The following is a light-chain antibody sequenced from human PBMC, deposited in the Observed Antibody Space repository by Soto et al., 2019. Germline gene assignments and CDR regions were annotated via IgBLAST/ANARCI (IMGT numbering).Light chain of an antibody. J-gene: IGKJ1*01. CDR3: QQYNNWPRT. V-gene: IGKV3-15*01. Sequence: EIVMTQSPATLSVSPGERVTLSCRASQNFGSNLAWYQQKFGQAPRLLIYGASTRVTGIPARISGSGSGTEFTLTITSLQSEDFAVYHCQQYNNWPRTFGQGTKVDIK. CDR2: GAS. CDR1: QNFGSN.